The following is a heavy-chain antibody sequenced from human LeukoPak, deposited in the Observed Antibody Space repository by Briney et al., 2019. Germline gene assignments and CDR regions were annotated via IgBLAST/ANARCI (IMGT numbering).Heavy chain of an antibody. Sequence: SETLSLTCTVSGGSISSYYWSWIRQPPGNGLEWIGYIYYSGSINYNPSLKSRVTVSVDTSKNQFSLKLSSVTAADTAVYYCAGGRTTVTPYYYYMDVWGKGTTVTVSS. V-gene: IGHV4-59*01. CDR1: GGSISSYY. CDR3: AGGRTTVTPYYYYMDV. J-gene: IGHJ6*03. D-gene: IGHD4-11*01. CDR2: IYYSGSI.